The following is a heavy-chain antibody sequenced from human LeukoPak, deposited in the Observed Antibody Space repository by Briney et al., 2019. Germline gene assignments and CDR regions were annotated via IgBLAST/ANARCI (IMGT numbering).Heavy chain of an antibody. Sequence: GGSLRLSCAVSGFPFTTYNMNWVRQAPGKGLEWVSYIDSSSSTIHYADSVKGRFTVSRDNAKNSLDLQMNSLRSEDTAVYYCVRDRGISFYFDYWGQGTLVTVSS. CDR3: VRDRGISFYFDY. V-gene: IGHV3-48*01. CDR2: IDSSSSTI. J-gene: IGHJ4*02. D-gene: IGHD3-16*02. CDR1: GFPFTTYN.